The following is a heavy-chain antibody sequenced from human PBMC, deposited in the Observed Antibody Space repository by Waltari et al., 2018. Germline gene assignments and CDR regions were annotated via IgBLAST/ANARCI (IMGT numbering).Heavy chain of an antibody. CDR2: SSYDVSYE. Sequence: QVQLVESGGGVVQPGGSLRLSCAASGFRFSSFAMHWVRQTPDKGLWWAAFSSYDVSYEYYGDAVKGRFTISRDNSNNILYLQINNLRPDDTAVYYCASGLRTVRGIMNIGFDYWGQGALVTVSS. CDR1: GFRFSSFA. D-gene: IGHD3-16*01. CDR3: ASGLRTVRGIMNIGFDY. V-gene: IGHV3-30*03. J-gene: IGHJ4*02.